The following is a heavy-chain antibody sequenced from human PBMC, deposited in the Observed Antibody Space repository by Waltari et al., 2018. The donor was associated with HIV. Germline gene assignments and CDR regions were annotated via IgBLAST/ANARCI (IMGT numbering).Heavy chain of an antibody. D-gene: IGHD4-4*01. V-gene: IGHV4-34*01. CDR3: ARGRYYSNFWFDP. CDR2: INHSGST. Sequence: QVQLQQWGAGLLKPSETLSLTCAVYGGSFSGYYWSWIRQPPGKGLEWIGEINHSGSTNYNPSLKSRVTISVDTSKNQFSLKLSSVTAADTAVYYCARGRYYSNFWFDPWGQGTLVTVSS. CDR1: GGSFSGYY. J-gene: IGHJ5*02.